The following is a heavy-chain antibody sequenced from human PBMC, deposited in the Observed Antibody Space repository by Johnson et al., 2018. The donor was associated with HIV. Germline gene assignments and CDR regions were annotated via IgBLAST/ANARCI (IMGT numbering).Heavy chain of an antibody. CDR1: GFTFSSYA. J-gene: IGHJ3*02. Sequence: QVQLMESGGGVVQPGRSLRLSCAASGFTFSSYAMHWVRQAPGKGLEWVAVIWYDGSNKYYADSVKGRFTISRDNSKNTLYLQMNSLRAEDTAVYYCAKDQASSLNAFDIWGQGTMVTVSS. CDR2: IWYDGSNK. V-gene: IGHV3-33*06. D-gene: IGHD2-2*01. CDR3: AKDQASSLNAFDI.